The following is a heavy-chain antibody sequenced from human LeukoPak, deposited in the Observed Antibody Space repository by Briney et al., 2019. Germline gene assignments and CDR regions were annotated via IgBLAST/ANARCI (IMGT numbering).Heavy chain of an antibody. CDR3: ARDNSGSYREFDY. CDR2: IYTSGST. CDR1: GGSISSYY. D-gene: IGHD1-26*01. V-gene: IGHV4-4*07. Sequence: SGTLSLTCTVSGGSISSYYWSWIRQPAGKGLEWIGRIYTSGSTNYNASLKSRVSMSVDTSKNQFSLKLSSVTAADTAVFYCARDNSGSYREFDYWGQGTLVTVSS. J-gene: IGHJ4*02.